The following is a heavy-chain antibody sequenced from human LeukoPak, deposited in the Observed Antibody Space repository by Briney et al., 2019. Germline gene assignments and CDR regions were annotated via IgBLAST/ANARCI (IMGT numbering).Heavy chain of an antibody. D-gene: IGHD5-24*01. V-gene: IGHV3-66*01. Sequence: GGSLRLSCAASGFTVSSNYMSWVRQAPGKGLEWVSVIYSGGSTYYADSVKGRFTISRDNSKNTLYLQRNSLRVEDTAVYYCARDYKYAFDNWGQGTLVTVSS. CDR3: ARDYKYAFDN. CDR1: GFTVSSNY. CDR2: IYSGGST. J-gene: IGHJ4*02.